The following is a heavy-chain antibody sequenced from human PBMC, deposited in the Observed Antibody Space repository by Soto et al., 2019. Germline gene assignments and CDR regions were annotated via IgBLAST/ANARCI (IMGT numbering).Heavy chain of an antibody. CDR3: ARLQYNFFDY. V-gene: IGHV4-31*03. Sequence: SLTCTVSGGSIRSGGYYWSWIRQHPGKGLEWIGYIYYSGSTYYNPSLKSRVTISVDTSKNQFSLKLSSVTAADTAVYYCARLQYNFFDYWGQGTLVTVSS. CDR2: IYYSGST. D-gene: IGHD1-1*01. J-gene: IGHJ4*02. CDR1: GGSIRSGGYY.